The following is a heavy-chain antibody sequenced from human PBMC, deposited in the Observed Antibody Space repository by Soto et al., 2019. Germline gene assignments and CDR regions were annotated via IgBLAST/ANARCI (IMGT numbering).Heavy chain of an antibody. CDR1: GGSISSSSYY. CDR3: ARLRVEDYYYSGMDV. CDR2: IYYSGST. J-gene: IGHJ6*02. Sequence: SETLSLTCTVSGGSISSSSYYWGWIRQPPGKGLEWIGSIYYSGSTYYNPSLKSRVTLSVDTSKNQFSLKLSSVTAADTAVYYCARLRVEDYYYSGMDVWGQGTTVTVSS. D-gene: IGHD1-1*01. V-gene: IGHV4-39*01.